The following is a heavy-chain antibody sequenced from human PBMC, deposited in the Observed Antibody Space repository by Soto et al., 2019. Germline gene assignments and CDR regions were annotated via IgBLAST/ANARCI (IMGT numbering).Heavy chain of an antibody. Sequence: GGSLRLSCAASGFTFSSYSMNWVRQAPGKGLEWVSYISSSSSTIYYADSVKGRFTISRDNAKNSLYLQMNSLRAEDTAVYYCARETFDIVVVPAAVYYYYYYMDVWGKGTTVTVSS. CDR1: GFTFSSYS. J-gene: IGHJ6*03. CDR3: ARETFDIVVVPAAVYYYYYYMDV. D-gene: IGHD2-2*01. V-gene: IGHV3-48*01. CDR2: ISSSSSTI.